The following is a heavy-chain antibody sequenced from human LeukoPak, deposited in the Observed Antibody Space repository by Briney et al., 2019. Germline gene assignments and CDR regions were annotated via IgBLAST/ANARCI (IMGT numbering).Heavy chain of an antibody. Sequence: PSETLSLTCTVSGGSISTDYWSWIRQPAGKGLEWIGRISASGTTNYNPSLKSRVTISIDKSQVQFSLHLTSVTAADTAVYYCARLGNPMGYINHETFDSWGQGTLVTVST. D-gene: IGHD4-11*01. CDR2: ISASGTT. J-gene: IGHJ4*02. CDR3: ARLGNPMGYINHETFDS. CDR1: GGSISTDY. V-gene: IGHV4-4*07.